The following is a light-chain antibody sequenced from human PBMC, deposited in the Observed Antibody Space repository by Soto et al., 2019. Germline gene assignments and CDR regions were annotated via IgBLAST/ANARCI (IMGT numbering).Light chain of an antibody. Sequence: DIRMTQSPSTLSASVGDVVTIICRASQSIGSWLAWYQQKPGKAPKLLIYKATILQSGVPSRFSGSGSGTDFSLTISSLQPVDSATYFCQQYNDFQYTFGQGTKLEI. CDR2: KAT. V-gene: IGKV1-5*03. J-gene: IGKJ2*01. CDR3: QQYNDFQYT. CDR1: QSIGSW.